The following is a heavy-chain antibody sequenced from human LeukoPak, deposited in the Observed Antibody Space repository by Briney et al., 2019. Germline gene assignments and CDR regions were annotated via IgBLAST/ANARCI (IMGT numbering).Heavy chain of an antibody. CDR1: GGTFSSYA. V-gene: IGHV1-69*05. CDR3: ARDPLLKYCRSTSCYSV. J-gene: IGHJ6*04. CDR2: IIPIFGTA. Sequence: ASVKVSSKASGGTFSSYAISWVRQAPGQGLEWMGGIIPIFGTANYAQKFKGRVTITTDESTSTAYMELSSLRSEDTAVYYCARDPLLKYCRSTSCYSVWGKGTTVTVSS. D-gene: IGHD2-2*02.